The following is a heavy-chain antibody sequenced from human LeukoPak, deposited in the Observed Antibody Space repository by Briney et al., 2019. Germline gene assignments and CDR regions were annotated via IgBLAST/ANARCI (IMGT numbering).Heavy chain of an antibody. CDR1: GFTFSTSA. CDR3: AAGQYHYYYGLDV. D-gene: IGHD2-2*01. CDR2: IVVGSGNT. J-gene: IGHJ6*02. V-gene: IGHV1-58*02. Sequence: SVKVSCKASGFTFSTSAIQWVRQARGQRLEWMGWIVVGSGNTNYVEKFQERVTFTRDMSTSTAYMEMSSLRSDDTAVYYCAAGQYHYYYGLDVWGQGTTVTVSS.